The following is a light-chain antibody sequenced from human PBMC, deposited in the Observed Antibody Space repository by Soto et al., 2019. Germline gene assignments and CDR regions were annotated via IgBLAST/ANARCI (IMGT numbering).Light chain of an antibody. CDR1: SSNIGSNY. CDR3: AAWDDRLSGLV. CDR2: RNN. V-gene: IGLV1-47*01. J-gene: IGLJ2*01. Sequence: QSVLTQPPSASGTPGQRVTISCSGSSSNIGSNYVYWYHQLPGTAPKLVIYRNNQRPSGVPDRISGSKSGTSASLAISGLRSEDEADYDCAAWDDRLSGLVFGRGTKRTVL.